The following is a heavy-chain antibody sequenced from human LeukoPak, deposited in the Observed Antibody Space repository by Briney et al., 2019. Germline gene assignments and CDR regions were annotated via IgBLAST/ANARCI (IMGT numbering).Heavy chain of an antibody. J-gene: IGHJ6*03. CDR1: GGSISSYY. Sequence: SETLSHTCTVSGGSISSYYWSWIRQPPGKGLEWIGYIYYSGSTNYNPSLKSRVTISVDTSKNQFSLKLSSVTAADTAVYYCARDDYSTLGYYYYYYMDVWGKGTTVTVSS. D-gene: IGHD4-11*01. V-gene: IGHV4-59*08. CDR2: IYYSGST. CDR3: ARDDYSTLGYYYYYYMDV.